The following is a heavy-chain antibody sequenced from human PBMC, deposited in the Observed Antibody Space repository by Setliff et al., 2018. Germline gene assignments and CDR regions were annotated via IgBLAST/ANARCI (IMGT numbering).Heavy chain of an antibody. V-gene: IGHV3-64*04. CDR1: GFTFSAYA. Sequence: PGGSLRLSCAASGFTFSAYALHWVRQAPVRGLEYVSAISNDGRRTYYTDSVKGRFTISRDNSKNTLYLQINSLRAEDTAVYYCARWVDGKADYWGQGTLVTVSS. J-gene: IGHJ4*02. CDR3: ARWVDGKADY. CDR2: ISNDGRRT.